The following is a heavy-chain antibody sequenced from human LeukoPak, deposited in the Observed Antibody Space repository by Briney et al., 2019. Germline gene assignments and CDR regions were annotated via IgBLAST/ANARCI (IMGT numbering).Heavy chain of an antibody. D-gene: IGHD1-26*01. Sequence: GGSLRLSCAASGFTFSSFAMGWVRQAPGKGLEWVSGISGSDDATDYADSVKGRFTISRDNSKNTLFLQMSSLRAEDTAVYYCAKDVGPIRGRMDVWGQGTTVTVSS. CDR3: AKDVGPIRGRMDV. CDR2: ISGSDDAT. J-gene: IGHJ6*02. CDR1: GFTFSSFA. V-gene: IGHV3-23*01.